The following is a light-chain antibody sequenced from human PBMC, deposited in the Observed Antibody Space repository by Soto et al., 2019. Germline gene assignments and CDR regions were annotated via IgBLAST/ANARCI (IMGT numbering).Light chain of an antibody. J-gene: IGKJ2*01. V-gene: IGKV1-39*01. Sequence: DIQMTQSPSSLSASIGDRVTITCRAGHSISSYLNWYQQKPGKAPKLLIYAASSLQSGVPSRFSGSGSGTDFTLTINSLQPEDFATYYCQHTYRAPYTFGQGTKLEIK. CDR1: HSISSY. CDR3: QHTYRAPYT. CDR2: AAS.